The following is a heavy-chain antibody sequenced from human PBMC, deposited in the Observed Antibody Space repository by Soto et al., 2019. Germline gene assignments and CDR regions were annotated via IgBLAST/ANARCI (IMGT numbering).Heavy chain of an antibody. CDR3: ARGGAYGDYRSDY. CDR1: GFNFSIYW. D-gene: IGHD4-17*01. CDR2: IKSDGSHT. V-gene: IGHV3-74*01. Sequence: EVQLVESGGGLAQPGGSLRLSCAASGFNFSIYWMHWVRQAPGKGLVWVSRIKSDGSHTDYADSVKGRFTISRDNANNTLYLQINSLGAEDTAVFYCARGGAYGDYRSDYWGQGTLVTVSS. J-gene: IGHJ4*02.